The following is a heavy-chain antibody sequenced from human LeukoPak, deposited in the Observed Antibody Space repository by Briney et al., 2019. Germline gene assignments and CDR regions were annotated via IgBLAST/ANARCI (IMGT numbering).Heavy chain of an antibody. D-gene: IGHD2-15*01. CDR3: ARQDDRGYCSGGSCSEFDNWFDP. J-gene: IGHJ5*02. Sequence: SETLSLTCTVSGGSISSGSYYWSWIRQPAGKGLEWIGRIYTSGSTNYNPSLKSRVTISVDTSKNQFSLKLSSVTAADTAVYYCARQDDRGYCSGGSCSEFDNWFDPWGQGTLVTVSS. V-gene: IGHV4-61*02. CDR1: GGSISSGSYY. CDR2: IYTSGST.